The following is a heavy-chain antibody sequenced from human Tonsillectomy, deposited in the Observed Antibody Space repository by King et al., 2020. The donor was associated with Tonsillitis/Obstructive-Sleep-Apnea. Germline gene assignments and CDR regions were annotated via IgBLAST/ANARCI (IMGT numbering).Heavy chain of an antibody. D-gene: IGHD3-10*01. CDR1: GYTFIGYY. CDR3: AKEAGSGSYYPDYYNYYMDV. CDR2: INPNSGGT. V-gene: IGHV1-2*06. Sequence: VQLVESGAEVKKPGASVKVSCKAFGYTFIGYYMHWVRQAPGQGLEWMGRINPNSGGTDYAQKFQGRVTMIRDTSISTVYMELSRLRSDDTAVYHCAKEAGSGSYYPDYYNYYMDVWGKGTTVTVSS. J-gene: IGHJ6*03.